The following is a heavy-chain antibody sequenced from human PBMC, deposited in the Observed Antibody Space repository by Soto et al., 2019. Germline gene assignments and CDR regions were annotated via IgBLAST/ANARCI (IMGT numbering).Heavy chain of an antibody. D-gene: IGHD5-12*01. CDR3: ARVGGYSGYEWFDP. CDR2: INPVNGAT. Sequence: GASVKVSCKTSGYTFTNHFIHWARQAPGQGPMWMGCINPVNGATKYAQKFQDRVTIAADTSTSTAYMELTSLRSEDTAVYYCARVGGYSGYEWFDPWGQGTLVTVSS. V-gene: IGHV1-3*01. CDR1: GYTFTNHF. J-gene: IGHJ5*02.